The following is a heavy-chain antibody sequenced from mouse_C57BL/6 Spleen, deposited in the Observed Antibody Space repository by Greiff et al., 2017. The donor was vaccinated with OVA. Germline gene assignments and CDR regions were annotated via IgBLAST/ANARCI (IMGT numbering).Heavy chain of an antibody. CDR1: GFTFSDYG. Sequence: EVKVVESGGGLVKPGGSLKLSCAASGFTFSDYGMHWVRQAPEKGLEWVAYISSGSSTICYADTVKGRFTISRDNAKNTLFLQMTSLRSEDTAMYYCARAGSSDYYAMDYWGQGTSVTVSS. V-gene: IGHV5-17*01. CDR2: ISSGSSTI. J-gene: IGHJ4*01. CDR3: ARAGSSDYYAMDY. D-gene: IGHD1-1*01.